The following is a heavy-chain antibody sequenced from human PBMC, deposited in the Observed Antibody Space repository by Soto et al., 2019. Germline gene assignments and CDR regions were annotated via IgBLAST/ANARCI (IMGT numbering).Heavy chain of an antibody. Sequence: GGSLRLSCSVSGFTFSMFSMHWVRQAPGKGLEYVSGISSNGDSTYYADSVKGRFTISRDNSKNTLYLQMSSLRAVDTAVYYCVHPRSTVQIPPTWGQGTLVTVSS. CDR3: VHPRSTVQIPPT. V-gene: IGHV3-64D*06. D-gene: IGHD4-17*01. J-gene: IGHJ5*02. CDR1: GFTFSMFS. CDR2: ISSNGDST.